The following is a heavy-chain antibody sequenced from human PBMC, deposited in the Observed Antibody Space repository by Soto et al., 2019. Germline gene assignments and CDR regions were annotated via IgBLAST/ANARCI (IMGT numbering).Heavy chain of an antibody. CDR1: GYTFTSYG. CDR2: ISAYNGNT. J-gene: IGHJ4*02. V-gene: IGHV1-18*04. CDR3: ARDRDYGGSFDY. Sequence: ASVKVSCKASGYTFTSYGISWVRQAPGQGLEWMGWISAYNGNTNYAQKLQGRVTMTTDTSASTAYMELRSLRSDDTAVYYCARDRDYGGSFDYWGQGTLVTVSS. D-gene: IGHD4-17*01.